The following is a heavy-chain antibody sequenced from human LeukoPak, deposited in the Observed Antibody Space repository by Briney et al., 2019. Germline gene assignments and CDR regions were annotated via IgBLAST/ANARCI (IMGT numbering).Heavy chain of an antibody. V-gene: IGHV4-61*01. D-gene: IGHD6-6*01. Sequence: SETLSLTCTVSGGSISSSSYYWSWIRQPPGKGLEWIGYIYYSGSTNYNPSLKSRVTISVDTSKNQFSLKLSSVTAADTAVYYCARDAYSSSSVYYYYYMDVWGKGTTVTVSS. CDR1: GGSISSSSYY. CDR2: IYYSGST. CDR3: ARDAYSSSSVYYYYYMDV. J-gene: IGHJ6*03.